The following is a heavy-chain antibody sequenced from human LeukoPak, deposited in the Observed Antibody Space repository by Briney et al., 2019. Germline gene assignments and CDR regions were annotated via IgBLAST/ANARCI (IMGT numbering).Heavy chain of an antibody. Sequence: SETLSLTCAVYGGSFSGYYWSWIRQPPGKGLEWIGEITHSGSTNYNPSLKSRVTISVDTSKNQFSLKLSSVTAADTAVYYCARTTRIRNYGSGSLGFDYWGQGTLVTVSS. CDR1: GGSFSGYY. CDR3: ARTTRIRNYGSGSLGFDY. V-gene: IGHV4-34*01. D-gene: IGHD3-10*01. CDR2: ITHSGST. J-gene: IGHJ4*02.